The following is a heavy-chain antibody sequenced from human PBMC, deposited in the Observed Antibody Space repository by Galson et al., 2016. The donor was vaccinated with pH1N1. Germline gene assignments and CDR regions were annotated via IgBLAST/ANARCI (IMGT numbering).Heavy chain of an antibody. CDR2: IYLGGSLI. D-gene: IGHD4-17*01. J-gene: IGHJ3*02. CDR1: GYRFPSSW. CDR3: ARQNDYGDYRGDALDI. Sequence: QSGAEVKKPGESLKISCKGSGYRFPSSWIGWVRQMPGKGLEWMGIIYLGGSLIRYRPSFQGQVTISADKSVNIVYLEWVSLKASDTAMYYCARQNDYGDYRGDALDIWGQGTMVTVSS. V-gene: IGHV5-51*01.